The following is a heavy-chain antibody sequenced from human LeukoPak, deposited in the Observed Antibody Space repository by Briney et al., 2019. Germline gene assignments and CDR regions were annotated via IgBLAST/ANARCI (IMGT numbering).Heavy chain of an antibody. D-gene: IGHD3-10*01. CDR3: AKRAIVIRAVIIIGFHKEAYYFDY. J-gene: IGHJ4*02. V-gene: IGHV3-23*01. Sequence: GGSLRLSCVVSGITLSNYGMSWVRQAPGKGLEWVSGISERGGSTNYADSVKGRFIISRDTSKNTVYLQMTSLRVEDTAVYFCAKRAIVIRAVIIIGFHKEAYYFDYWGQGILVTVSS. CDR1: GITLSNYG. CDR2: ISERGGST.